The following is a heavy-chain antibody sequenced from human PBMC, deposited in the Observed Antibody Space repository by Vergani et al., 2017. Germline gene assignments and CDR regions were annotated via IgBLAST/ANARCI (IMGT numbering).Heavy chain of an antibody. V-gene: IGHV1-69*02. CDR1: GGTFSSYT. J-gene: IGHJ4*02. CDR2: IIPILGIA. Sequence: QVQLVQSGAEVKKPGSSVKVSCKASGGTFSSYTISWVRQAPGQGFEWMGRIIPILGIANYAQKFQGRVTITADKSTSTAYMELSSLRSEDTAVYYCARGPYCSSTSCYTDFDYWGQGTLVTVSS. D-gene: IGHD2-2*02. CDR3: ARGPYCSSTSCYTDFDY.